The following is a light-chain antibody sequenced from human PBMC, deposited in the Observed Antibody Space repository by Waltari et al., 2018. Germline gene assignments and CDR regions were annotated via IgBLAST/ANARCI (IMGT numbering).Light chain of an antibody. V-gene: IGKV3-20*01. CDR2: DAS. CDR3: QKYGTRPAT. CDR1: QSVGRT. Sequence: EIVLTQSPGSLSLSPGDRATLSCRASQSVGRTLAWYQRRPGQAPRLLIYDASSRATGIPDRFSGSGSGTDFSLTISRLEPEDFAVYYCQKYGTRPATFGQGTKVEVK. J-gene: IGKJ1*01.